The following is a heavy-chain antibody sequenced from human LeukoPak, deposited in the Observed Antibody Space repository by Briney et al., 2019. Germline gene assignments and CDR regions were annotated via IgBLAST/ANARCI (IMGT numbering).Heavy chain of an antibody. J-gene: IGHJ5*02. CDR2: ISSSGSTI. CDR3: ASEFDP. V-gene: IGHV3-11*01. Sequence: LSLTCTVSGYSISSGYYWGWIRQPPGKGLEWVSYISSSGSTIYYADSVKGRFTISRDNAKNSLYLQMNSLRAEDTAVYYCASEFDPWGQGTLVTVSS. CDR1: GYSISSGYY.